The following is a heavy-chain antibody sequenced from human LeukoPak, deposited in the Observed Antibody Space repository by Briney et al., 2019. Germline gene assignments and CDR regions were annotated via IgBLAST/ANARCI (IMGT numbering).Heavy chain of an antibody. Sequence: PSETLSLTCTVSGGSISSSSYYWGWIRQPPGKGLEWIGSIYYSGNTYYNPSLKSRVTISVDTSKKQFSLRVTSVTAADTAVYYCARHNFYDGSGSTDYWGQGTLVTVSS. J-gene: IGHJ4*02. CDR1: GGSISSSSYY. V-gene: IGHV4-39*01. CDR3: ARHNFYDGSGSTDY. CDR2: IYYSGNT. D-gene: IGHD3-22*01.